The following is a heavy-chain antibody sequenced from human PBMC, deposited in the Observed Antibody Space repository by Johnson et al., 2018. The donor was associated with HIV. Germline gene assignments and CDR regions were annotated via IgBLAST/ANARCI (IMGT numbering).Heavy chain of an antibody. J-gene: IGHJ3*02. V-gene: IGHV3-30*02. CDR1: GFTFSNYG. D-gene: IGHD3-22*01. CDR3: ATLPGTYYYDSSGYYYGNDAFDI. CDR2: IRNDGSNK. Sequence: QVQLVESGGGVVQPGGSLRLSCVASGFTFSNYGMHWVRQAPGKGLEWVAFIRNDGSNKYYADSVKGRFTISRDNSKNTLYLQMNSLRAEDTAVYYCATLPGTYYYDSSGYYYGNDAFDIWGQGTMVTVSS.